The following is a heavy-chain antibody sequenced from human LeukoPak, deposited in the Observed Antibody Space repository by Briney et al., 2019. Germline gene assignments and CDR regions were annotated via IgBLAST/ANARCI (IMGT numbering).Heavy chain of an antibody. CDR2: ISPADSNT. Sequence: GESLKISCKGSGYSFTSYWIGWVRQMPGKGLEWMGIISPADSNTGYSPSFQGQVTFSADKSISTAYLQWSSLKASDTAMYYCARLLSDSGTYQYDYWGQGTLVTVSS. D-gene: IGHD3-10*01. CDR1: GYSFTSYW. J-gene: IGHJ4*02. V-gene: IGHV5-51*01. CDR3: ARLLSDSGTYQYDY.